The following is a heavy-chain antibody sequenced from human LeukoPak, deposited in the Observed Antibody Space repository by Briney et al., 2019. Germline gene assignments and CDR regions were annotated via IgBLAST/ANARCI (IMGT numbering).Heavy chain of an antibody. J-gene: IGHJ5*02. CDR1: GYTFTSYD. Sequence: ASVTVSCKASGYTFTSYDINWVRQATGQGLEWMGWMNPNSGNTGYAQKFQGRVTMTRNTSISTAYMELSSLRSEDTAVYYCARGRQQWLVLSNNWFDPWGQGTLVTVSS. D-gene: IGHD6-19*01. CDR3: ARGRQQWLVLSNNWFDP. V-gene: IGHV1-8*01. CDR2: MNPNSGNT.